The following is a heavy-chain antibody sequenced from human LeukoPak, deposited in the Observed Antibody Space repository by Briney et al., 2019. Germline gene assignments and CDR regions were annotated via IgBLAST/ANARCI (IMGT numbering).Heavy chain of an antibody. Sequence: PSETLSLTCAVSGGSITSTNWWSWVRQPSGRGLEWIGEIYHDDNSNYDPSLKSRVTISVDKSKNQFSLKLSSVTAADTAVYYCAGHSGWTGPDFWGQGTLVTVSS. CDR2: IYHDDNS. D-gene: IGHD6-19*01. CDR3: AGHSGWTGPDF. J-gene: IGHJ4*02. CDR1: GGSITSTNW. V-gene: IGHV4-4*02.